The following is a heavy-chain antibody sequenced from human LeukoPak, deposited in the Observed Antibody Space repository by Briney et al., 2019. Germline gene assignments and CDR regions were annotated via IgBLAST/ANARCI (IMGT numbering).Heavy chain of an antibody. Sequence: ASVKVSCKVSGYTLTELSMHWVRQAPGKGLEWMGGFDPEDGETIYAQKFQGRVTMTEDTSTDTAYMELSSLRSEDTAVYYCVTEGQTAKTNGGLDYWGQGTLVTVSS. CDR1: GYTLTELS. D-gene: IGHD1/OR15-1a*01. CDR2: FDPEDGET. V-gene: IGHV1-24*01. CDR3: VTEGQTAKTNGGLDY. J-gene: IGHJ4*02.